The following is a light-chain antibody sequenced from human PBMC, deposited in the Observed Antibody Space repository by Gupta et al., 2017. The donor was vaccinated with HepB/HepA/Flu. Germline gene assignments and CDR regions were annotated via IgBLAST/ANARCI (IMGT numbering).Light chain of an antibody. Sequence: DIQMTQSPSALTASVGDSVTITCRASQSISIRLAWYQQKPGKAPKLLIYKASTLESGVPSRFSGSGSGTEFTLTISSLQPDDFATYYCQQYITYTWTFGQGTKVEIK. CDR3: QQYITYTWT. J-gene: IGKJ1*01. CDR2: KAS. V-gene: IGKV1-5*03. CDR1: QSISIR.